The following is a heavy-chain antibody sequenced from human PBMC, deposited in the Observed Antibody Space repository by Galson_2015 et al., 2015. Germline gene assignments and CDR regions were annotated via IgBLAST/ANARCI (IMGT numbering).Heavy chain of an antibody. Sequence: SLRLPCAASEFTFSSYYMSWVRQAPGKGLEWVSSISSTTTYIYYADSVKGRFTISRDNAKNSLYLQTNSLGAEDTAVYYCARQILDYDFWSGYYPTNFDYWGQGTLVTVSS. CDR3: ARQILDYDFWSGYYPTNFDY. CDR2: ISSTTTYI. V-gene: IGHV3-21*01. CDR1: EFTFSSYY. D-gene: IGHD3-3*01. J-gene: IGHJ4*02.